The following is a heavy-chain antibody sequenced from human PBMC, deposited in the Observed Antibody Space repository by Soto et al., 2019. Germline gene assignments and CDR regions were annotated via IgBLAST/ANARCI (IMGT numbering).Heavy chain of an antibody. CDR3: AKALWGVVPAASPPLMSPIDY. V-gene: IGHV3-23*01. J-gene: IGHJ4*02. D-gene: IGHD2-2*01. Sequence: GGFLRLSCAASGFTFSSYAMSWVRQAPGKGLEWVSAISGSGGSTYYADSVKGRFTISRDNSKNTLYLQMNSLSAEDTAVYYCAKALWGVVPAASPPLMSPIDYWGQGTLVTVSS. CDR2: ISGSGGST. CDR1: GFTFSSYA.